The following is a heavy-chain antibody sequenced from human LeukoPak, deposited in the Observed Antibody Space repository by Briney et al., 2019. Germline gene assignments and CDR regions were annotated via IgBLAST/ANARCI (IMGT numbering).Heavy chain of an antibody. CDR1: GFTFSSYA. D-gene: IGHD2-15*01. CDR2: ISGSGGST. V-gene: IGHV3-23*01. J-gene: IGHJ4*02. Sequence: TGGSLRLSCAASGFTFSSYAMSWVRQAPGKGLEWVSAISGSGGSTYYADSVKGRFTISRDNSKNTLYLQMNSLRAEDTAVYYCASWPGSWYGEDSWGQGTLVTVSS. CDR3: ASWPGSWYGEDS.